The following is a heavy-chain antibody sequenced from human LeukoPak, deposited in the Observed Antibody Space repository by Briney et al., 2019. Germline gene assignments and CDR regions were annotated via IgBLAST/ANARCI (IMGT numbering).Heavy chain of an antibody. CDR1: GFTFSSYG. CDR3: ARDRGNYYDSSGYYPLGYFDY. V-gene: IGHV3-33*01. J-gene: IGHJ4*02. Sequence: GGSLRLSCAASGFTFSSYGMRWVRQAPGKGLEWVAVIWYDGSNKYYADSVKGRFTISRDNSKNTLYLQMNSLRAEDTAVYYCARDRGNYYDSSGYYPLGYFDYWGQGTLVTVSS. D-gene: IGHD3-22*01. CDR2: IWYDGSNK.